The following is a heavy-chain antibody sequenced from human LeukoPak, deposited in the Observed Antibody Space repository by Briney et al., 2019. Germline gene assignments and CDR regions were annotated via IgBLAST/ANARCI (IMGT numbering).Heavy chain of an antibody. CDR3: VTFTYDSSGYSFEVADY. D-gene: IGHD3-22*01. J-gene: IGHJ4*02. CDR2: FDPEDGGT. V-gene: IGHV1-24*01. CDR1: GYTLTELS. Sequence: ASVKVSWKVSGYTLTELSMHWVRQAPGKGLEWMGGFDPEDGGTIYAQKFQGRVTMTEDTSTDTAYMELSSLRSEDTAVYYCVTFTYDSSGYSFEVADYWGQGTLVTVSS.